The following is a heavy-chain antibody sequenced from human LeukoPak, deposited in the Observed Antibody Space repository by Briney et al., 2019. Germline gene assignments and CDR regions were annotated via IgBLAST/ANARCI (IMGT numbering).Heavy chain of an antibody. V-gene: IGHV4-39*07. J-gene: IGHJ4*02. CDR3: ARVVRGGKILWHDY. D-gene: IGHD3-10*01. Sequence: PLETLSLTCTVSGGSISSSSYYWGWIRQPPGKGLEWIGSIYYSGSTYYNPSLKSRVTISVDTSKNQFSLKLSSVTAADTAVYYCARVVRGGKILWHDYWGQGTLVTVSS. CDR2: IYYSGST. CDR1: GGSISSSSYY.